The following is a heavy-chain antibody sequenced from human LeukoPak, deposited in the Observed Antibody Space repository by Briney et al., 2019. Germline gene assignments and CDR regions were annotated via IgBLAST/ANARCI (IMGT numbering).Heavy chain of an antibody. CDR2: ISGSGGTT. V-gene: IGHV3-23*01. CDR1: GFTFSTYA. D-gene: IGHD3-10*01. J-gene: IGHJ4*02. CDR3: AKGGLLSGFDY. Sequence: GGSLRLSCAASGFTFSTYAMSWVRQAPGKGLEWVSVISGSGGTTYYADSVKGRFTISRDNSKSTLYLQMNSLRAEDTAVYYCAKGGLLSGFDYWGQGTLVTVSS.